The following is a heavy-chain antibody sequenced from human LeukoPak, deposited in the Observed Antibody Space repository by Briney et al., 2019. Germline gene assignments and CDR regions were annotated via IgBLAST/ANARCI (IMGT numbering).Heavy chain of an antibody. CDR2: ISSTSSAI. Sequence: PGGSLRLSCAASGFTFSSYSMNWVRQAPGKGLEWLSYISSTSSAIYYTDSVKGRFTISRDNAKNSLYLQMNSLRAEDTAVYYCATDCSSSSCYSWDSSQYYMDAWGKGTTVTVSS. V-gene: IGHV3-21*05. CDR1: GFTFSSYS. J-gene: IGHJ6*03. CDR3: ATDCSSSSCYSWDSSQYYMDA. D-gene: IGHD2-2*01.